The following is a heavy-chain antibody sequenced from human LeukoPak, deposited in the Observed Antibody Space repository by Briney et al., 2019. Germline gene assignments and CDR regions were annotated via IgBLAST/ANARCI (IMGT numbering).Heavy chain of an antibody. J-gene: IGHJ4*02. D-gene: IGHD3-3*01. CDR3: VKDQGECPGSRCYLRFLEY. CDR1: GFNFSIYG. V-gene: IGHV3-30*02. Sequence: QPGGSLRLSCAASGFNFSIYGMHWVRQAPGKGLEWVTFVRYDRSATVYADSVQGRFAISRDNSKNTVYLQMNSLRVEDTALYFCVKDQGECPGSRCYLRFLEYWGQGTLVIVSS. CDR2: VRYDRSAT.